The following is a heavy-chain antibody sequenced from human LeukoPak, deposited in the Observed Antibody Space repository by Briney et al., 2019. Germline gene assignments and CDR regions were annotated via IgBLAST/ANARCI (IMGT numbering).Heavy chain of an antibody. CDR2: IIPIFGTA. J-gene: IGHJ5*02. V-gene: IGHV1-69*13. CDR3: PKTAYDILTGYYFGWFDP. CDR1: GGTFSSYA. Sequence: SLKVSWKASGGTFSSYAISWVRQAPGQGLEWMGGIIPIFGTANYAQQFQGRATITADESTSTSYMELSSLRSEDTVFFFKPKTAYDILTGYYFGWFDPWGQGTLVTVSS. D-gene: IGHD3-9*01.